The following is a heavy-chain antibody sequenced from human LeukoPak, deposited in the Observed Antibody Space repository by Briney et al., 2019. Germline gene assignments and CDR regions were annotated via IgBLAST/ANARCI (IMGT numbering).Heavy chain of an antibody. D-gene: IGHD5-12*01. V-gene: IGHV3-7*01. CDR1: GFTFSSYW. Sequence: GGSLRLSCAASGFTFSSYWMSWVRQAPGKGLEWVANIKQDGSEKYYVDSVKGRFTISRDNAKNSLYLQMNSLRAEDTAVYYCARDPYSPWLREPDYWGQGTLVTVSS. CDR3: ARDPYSPWLREPDY. J-gene: IGHJ4*02. CDR2: IKQDGSEK.